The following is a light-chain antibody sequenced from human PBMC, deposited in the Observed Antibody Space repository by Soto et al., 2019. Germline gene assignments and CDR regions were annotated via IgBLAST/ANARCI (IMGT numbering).Light chain of an antibody. V-gene: IGKV3-11*01. J-gene: IGKJ1*01. Sequence: EIVLTQSPVTLSLSPGEGATLSCKASQSISIDLAWYQQKPGQVPRLLIYDASSRATGIPGRFTGSGSGTDFTLTISSLEPEDFAVYYCPQRGNWPRTLAFGQGTKVEV. CDR3: PQRGNWPRTLA. CDR2: DAS. CDR1: QSISID.